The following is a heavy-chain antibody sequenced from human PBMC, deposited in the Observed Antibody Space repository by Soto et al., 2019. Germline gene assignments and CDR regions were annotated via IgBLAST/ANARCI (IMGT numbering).Heavy chain of an antibody. CDR3: ARDYITGLDAFDI. D-gene: IGHD1-20*01. J-gene: IGHJ3*02. Sequence: GASVKVSCKASGYTFTSYYMHWVRQAPGQGLEWMGIINPSGGSTSYAQKLQGRVTMTTDTSTSTAYMELRSLRSDGTAVYYCARDYITGLDAFDIWGQGTMVTVSS. CDR2: INPSGGST. CDR1: GYTFTSYY. V-gene: IGHV1-46*01.